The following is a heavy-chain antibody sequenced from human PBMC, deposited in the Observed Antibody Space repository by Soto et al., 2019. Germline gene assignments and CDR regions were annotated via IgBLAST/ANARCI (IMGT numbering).Heavy chain of an antibody. J-gene: IGHJ4*02. Sequence: GGSLRLSCAASGFTFSSYWMSWVRQAPGKGLEWVANIKQDGSEKYYVDSVKGRFTISRDNAKNSLYLQMNSLRAEDTAVYYCARTAVAVLEPFDYWGQGTLVTVSS. D-gene: IGHD6-19*01. CDR1: GFTFSSYW. CDR3: ARTAVAVLEPFDY. V-gene: IGHV3-7*01. CDR2: IKQDGSEK.